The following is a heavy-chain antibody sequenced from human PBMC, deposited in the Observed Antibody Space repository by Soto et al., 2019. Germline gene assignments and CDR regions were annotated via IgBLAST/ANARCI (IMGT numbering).Heavy chain of an antibody. V-gene: IGHV1-69*13. Sequence: SVKVSCKASGGTFSSYAISWVRQAPGQGLEWMGGIIPTFGTANYAQKFQGRVTITADESTSTAYMELSSLRSEDTAVYYCAIAVAGTWYFDYWGQGTLVTVSS. CDR3: AIAVAGTWYFDY. J-gene: IGHJ4*02. CDR1: GGTFSSYA. CDR2: IIPTFGTA. D-gene: IGHD6-19*01.